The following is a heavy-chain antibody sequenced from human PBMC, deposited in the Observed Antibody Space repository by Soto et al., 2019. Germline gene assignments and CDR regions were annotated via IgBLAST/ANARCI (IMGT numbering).Heavy chain of an antibody. CDR1: GFTFDDYA. Sequence: SLRLSCAASGFTFDDYAMHWVRQAPGKGLEWVSGISWNSGSIGYADSVKGRFTISRDNAKNSLYLQMNSLRAEDTALYYCAKDRAQLGKDYYYGMDVWGQGTTVTVSS. CDR2: ISWNSGSI. V-gene: IGHV3-9*01. CDR3: AKDRAQLGKDYYYGMDV. J-gene: IGHJ6*02. D-gene: IGHD7-27*01.